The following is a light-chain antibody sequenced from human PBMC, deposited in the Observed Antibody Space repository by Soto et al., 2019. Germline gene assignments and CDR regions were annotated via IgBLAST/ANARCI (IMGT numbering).Light chain of an antibody. CDR1: QSVSSN. CDR2: GAS. Sequence: EIMLTQSPATLSVSPGERATLSCRASQSVSSNLAWYQQKPGQAPRLLIYGASTRATGIPARFSGSGSGTEFTLTISSLEPEDFAVYYCHQRSNWPPDTFGQGTRLEIK. J-gene: IGKJ5*01. V-gene: IGKV3-11*01. CDR3: HQRSNWPPDT.